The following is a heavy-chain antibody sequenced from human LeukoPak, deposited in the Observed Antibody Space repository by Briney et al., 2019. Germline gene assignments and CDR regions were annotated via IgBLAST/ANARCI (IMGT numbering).Heavy chain of an antibody. Sequence: PGGSLRLSCAASGFTFSSYAMSWVRQAPGKGLEWVSAISGSGGSTYYADSVKGRFTISRDNSKNTLYLQMNSLRAEDTAVYYCARPYSSSSHYYYGMDVWGQGTTVTVSS. CDR1: GFTFSSYA. CDR3: ARPYSSSSHYYYGMDV. V-gene: IGHV3-23*01. D-gene: IGHD6-6*01. J-gene: IGHJ6*02. CDR2: ISGSGGST.